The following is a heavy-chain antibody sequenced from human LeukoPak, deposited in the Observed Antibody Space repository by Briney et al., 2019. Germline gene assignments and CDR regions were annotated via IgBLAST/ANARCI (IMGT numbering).Heavy chain of an antibody. CDR2: IYYSGST. CDR1: GGSISSYY. V-gene: IGHV4-59*01. J-gene: IGHJ5*02. D-gene: IGHD3-22*01. CDR3: ARLTQVVVITGSGWFDP. Sequence: SETLSLTCTVSGGSISSYYWSWIRQPPGKGLEWIGYIYYSGSTNYNPSLKSRVTISVDTSKNQFSRKLSSVTAADTAVYYCARLTQVVVITGSGWFDPWGQGTLVTVSS.